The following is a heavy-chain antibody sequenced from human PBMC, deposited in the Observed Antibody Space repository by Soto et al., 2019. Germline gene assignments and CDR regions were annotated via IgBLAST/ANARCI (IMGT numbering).Heavy chain of an antibody. D-gene: IGHD3-3*01. CDR3: ASQSLFWTGSYREYYYYGMDV. J-gene: IGHJ6*02. Sequence: SETLSLTWTVSWMTTMSDCYCLCWFRVHPGKGLEWLGYISYSGRTHYHPSLKSRATISVDRTKNQFPLELSSVTATATAVYYGASQSLFWTGSYREYYYYGMDVWGQGTTVTVSS. CDR2: ISYSGRT. V-gene: IGHV4-31*02. CDR1: WMTTMSDCYC.